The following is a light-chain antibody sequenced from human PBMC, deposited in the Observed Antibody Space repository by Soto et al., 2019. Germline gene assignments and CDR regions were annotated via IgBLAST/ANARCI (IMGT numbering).Light chain of an antibody. J-gene: IGLJ2*01. CDR1: SSNIGANHD. CDR2: SNA. CDR3: QSYDISLSGVV. Sequence: QSVLTQPPSVSGAPGQTITISCTGTSSNIGANHDVHWYQQLPGTAPKLLIYSNAFRPSGVPDRFSGSKSGTSASLAITGLQADDEAEYFCQSYDISLSGVVFGGGTKLTVL. V-gene: IGLV1-40*01.